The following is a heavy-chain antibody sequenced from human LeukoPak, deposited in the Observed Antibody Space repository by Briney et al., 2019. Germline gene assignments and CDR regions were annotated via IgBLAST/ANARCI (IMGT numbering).Heavy chain of an antibody. V-gene: IGHV1-46*01. CDR3: AREGSGSLPHLDH. CDR2: INPSGGGT. D-gene: IGHD3-10*01. J-gene: IGHJ4*02. Sequence: ASVKVTCKASGYTFTSHYMQWVRLAPGQGLEWMGIINPSGGGTRYAQKFQGRVTMTRDTSTSTVYMELSSLRSEDTAVYYCAREGSGSLPHLDHWGQGTLVTVSS. CDR1: GYTFTSHY.